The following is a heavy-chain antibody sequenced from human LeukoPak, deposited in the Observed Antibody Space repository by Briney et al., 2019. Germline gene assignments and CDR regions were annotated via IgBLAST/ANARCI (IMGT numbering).Heavy chain of an antibody. D-gene: IGHD6-19*01. J-gene: IGHJ4*02. V-gene: IGHV3-30*04. CDR2: ISYDGSNK. Sequence: GGSLRLSCAASGFTFSSYAMHWVRQAPGRGLEWVAVISYDGSNKYGDSVKGRFTISRDNSKNTLYLQMNSLRAEDTAVYYCALNRGSGWYFHYWGQGTLVTVSS. CDR3: ALNRGSGWYFHY. CDR1: GFTFSSYA.